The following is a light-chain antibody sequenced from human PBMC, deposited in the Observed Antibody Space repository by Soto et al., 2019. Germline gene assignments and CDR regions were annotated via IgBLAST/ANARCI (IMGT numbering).Light chain of an antibody. CDR1: ISNIGAGYD. CDR2: GNS. J-gene: IGLJ1*01. CDR3: QSSDSRLSGSYV. Sequence: QYVLTQPPSVSGAPGQRVTISCTGSISNIGAGYDVHWYQQLPGTAPKLLIYGNSNRPSGVPDRFSGSKSGTSASLAISWLHAEDEADYYCQSSDSRLSGSYVFGTGTKLTVL. V-gene: IGLV1-40*01.